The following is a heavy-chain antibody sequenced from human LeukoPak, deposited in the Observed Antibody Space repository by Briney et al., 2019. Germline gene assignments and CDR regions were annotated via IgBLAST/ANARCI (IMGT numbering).Heavy chain of an antibody. CDR1: GDSVSSNSAA. J-gene: IGHJ6*03. CDR2: TYYRSKWYN. Sequence: SQTLSLTCAISGDSVSSNSAAWNWIRQSPSRGLEWLGRTYYRSKWYNDYAVSVKSRITINPDTSKNQFSLQLNSVTPEDTAVYYCARGGNYDSSGYWMGLDYYYMDVWGKGTTVTVSS. V-gene: IGHV6-1*01. CDR3: ARGGNYDSSGYWMGLDYYYMDV. D-gene: IGHD3-22*01.